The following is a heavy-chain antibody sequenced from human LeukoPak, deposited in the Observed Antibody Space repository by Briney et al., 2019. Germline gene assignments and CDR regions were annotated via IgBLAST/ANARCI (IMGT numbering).Heavy chain of an antibody. CDR3: ARVGRSVVVASDWYFDL. V-gene: IGHV1-69*13. CDR1: GGTFSSYA. Sequence: AASVKVSCKASGGTFSSYAISWVRQAPGQGLEWMGGIIPIFGTANYAQKFQGRVTITADESTSTAYMELSSLRSEDTAVYYCARVGRSVVVASDWYFDLWGRGTLVTVSS. D-gene: IGHD2-15*01. J-gene: IGHJ2*01. CDR2: IIPIFGTA.